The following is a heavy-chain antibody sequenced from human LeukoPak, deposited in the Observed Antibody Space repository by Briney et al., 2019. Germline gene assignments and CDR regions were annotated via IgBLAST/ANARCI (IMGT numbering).Heavy chain of an antibody. V-gene: IGHV3-11*01. D-gene: IGHD3-3*01. CDR3: ARSLVSYDFWSGPLYYYYGMDV. CDR1: GFTFGDYA. Sequence: GGSLRLSCTASGFTFGDYAMSWVRQAPGKGLEWVSYISSSGSTIYYADSVKGRFTISRDNAKNSLYLQMNSLRAEDTAVYYCARSLVSYDFWSGPLYYYYGMDVWGQGTTVTVSS. CDR2: ISSSGSTI. J-gene: IGHJ6*02.